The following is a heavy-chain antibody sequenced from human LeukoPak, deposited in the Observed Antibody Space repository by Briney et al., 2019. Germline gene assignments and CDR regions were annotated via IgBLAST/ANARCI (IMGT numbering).Heavy chain of an antibody. V-gene: IGHV3-48*04. CDR2: ISSSSTTK. CDR3: ARDPTPYLYYDSSGFPDY. CDR1: GFTFSAYD. Sequence: QTGGSLRLSCAASGFTFSAYDMNWVRQAPGKGLKWLSYISSSSTTKYHADSVKGRFTISRDNTKNSLYLQMNSLRAEDTAVYYCARDPTPYLYYDSSGFPDYWGQGTLVTVSS. J-gene: IGHJ4*02. D-gene: IGHD3-22*01.